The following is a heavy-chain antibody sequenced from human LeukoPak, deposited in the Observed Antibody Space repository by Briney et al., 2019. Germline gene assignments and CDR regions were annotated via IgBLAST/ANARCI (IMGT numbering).Heavy chain of an antibody. Sequence: ASVKVSCKASGYTYTSYDINWVRQATGQGLEWMGWMNPNGGNTGYAQKFQGRVTMTRNTSISTAYMELSSLRSEDTAVYYCARRRGIQLWSNWFDPWGQGTLVTVSS. CDR2: MNPNGGNT. CDR1: GYTYTSYD. V-gene: IGHV1-8*01. D-gene: IGHD5-18*01. J-gene: IGHJ5*02. CDR3: ARRRGIQLWSNWFDP.